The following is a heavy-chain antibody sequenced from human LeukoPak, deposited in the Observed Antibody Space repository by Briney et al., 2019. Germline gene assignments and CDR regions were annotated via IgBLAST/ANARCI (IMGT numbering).Heavy chain of an antibody. D-gene: IGHD3-22*01. CDR3: ARHPEPHYYDSSGYYYDY. CDR2: IYPGDSDT. Sequence: GESLKISCKGSGYSFTSYWIGWVRQMPGKGLEWMGIIYPGDSDTIYSPSFQGQVTISADKSISTAYLQWSSRKASDTAMYYCARHPEPHYYDSSGYYYDYWGQGTLVTVSS. V-gene: IGHV5-51*01. CDR1: GYSFTSYW. J-gene: IGHJ4*02.